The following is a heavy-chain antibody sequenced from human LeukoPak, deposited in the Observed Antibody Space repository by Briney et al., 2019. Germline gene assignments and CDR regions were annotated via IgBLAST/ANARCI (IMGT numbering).Heavy chain of an antibody. V-gene: IGHV1-18*01. CDR3: ARERGGIGFKGDY. Sequence: GASVKVSCKASGYTFTLYGISWVRQAPGQGLECMVWISPHNGDTNYAQKFQGRVTMTTDTSTSTAYMELRSLRSDDTAVFYCARERGGIGFKGDYWGQGTLVTVSS. J-gene: IGHJ4*02. D-gene: IGHD3-16*01. CDR2: ISPHNGDT. CDR1: GYTFTLYG.